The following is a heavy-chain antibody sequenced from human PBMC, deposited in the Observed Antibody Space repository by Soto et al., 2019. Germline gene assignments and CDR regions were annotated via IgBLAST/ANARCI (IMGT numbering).Heavy chain of an antibody. D-gene: IGHD6-13*01. V-gene: IGHV1-18*01. Sequence: KVSCKASGYTFTSYGISWVRQAPGQGLEWMGWISAYNGNTNYAQKLQGRVTMTTDTSTSTAYMELRSLRSDDTAVYYCARLLSPGIAAAGTSGYYYGMDVWGQGTTVTVSS. J-gene: IGHJ6*02. CDR3: ARLLSPGIAAAGTSGYYYGMDV. CDR1: GYTFTSYG. CDR2: ISAYNGNT.